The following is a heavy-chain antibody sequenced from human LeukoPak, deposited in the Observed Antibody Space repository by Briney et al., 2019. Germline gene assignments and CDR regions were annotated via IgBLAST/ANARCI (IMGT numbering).Heavy chain of an antibody. Sequence: PGGSLRLSCAASGFTLSSCWMSWVRQAPGKGLEWVANINEDGSEGSYVDSVKGRFTISRDNAKNSLYLQMNSLRAEDTAVYHCARDLSSGWAFDVWGQGTMVTVSS. J-gene: IGHJ3*01. CDR1: GFTLSSCW. V-gene: IGHV3-7*01. D-gene: IGHD6-19*01. CDR2: INEDGSEG. CDR3: ARDLSSGWAFDV.